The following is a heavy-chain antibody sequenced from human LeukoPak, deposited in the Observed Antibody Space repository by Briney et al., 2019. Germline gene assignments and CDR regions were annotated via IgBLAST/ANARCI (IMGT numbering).Heavy chain of an antibody. CDR2: INPNSGGT. CDR3: ARGSGDYDFWSGRYYVLSSFDY. D-gene: IGHD3-3*01. J-gene: IGHJ4*02. CDR1: GYTFTGYY. Sequence: ASVKVSCTASGYTFTGYYMHWVRQAPGPGLEWMGWINPNSGGTNYAQKFQGRVTMTRDTSIRTAYMELSMLRSDDTAVYYCARGSGDYDFWSGRYYVLSSFDYWGQGTLVTVSS. V-gene: IGHV1-2*02.